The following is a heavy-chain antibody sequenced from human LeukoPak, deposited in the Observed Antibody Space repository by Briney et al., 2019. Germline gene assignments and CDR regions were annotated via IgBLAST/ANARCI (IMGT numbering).Heavy chain of an antibody. CDR2: IYWDDDR. V-gene: IGHV2-5*02. CDR3: AHSTDRYSSSWYYFDY. Sequence: SGPTLVNPTQTLTLTCTFSGFSLTTRDVGVGWIRQPPGRALEWLALIYWDDDRRYSPSLSSRLTITKDTSKNQVVLTMTNMASVDTATYYCAHSTDRYSSSWYYFDYWGQGTLVTVS. D-gene: IGHD6-13*01. CDR1: GFSLTTRDVG. J-gene: IGHJ4*02.